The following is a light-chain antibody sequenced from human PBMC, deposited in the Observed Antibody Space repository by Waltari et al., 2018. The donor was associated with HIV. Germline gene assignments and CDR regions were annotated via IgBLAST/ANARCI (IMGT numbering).Light chain of an antibody. CDR3: LLSYSGASWV. J-gene: IGLJ3*02. CDR1: TGAVTSGHY. V-gene: IGLV7-46*01. CDR2: DTS. Sequence: QAVVTQEPSLTVSPGGTVTLTCGSSTGAVTSGHYPYWFQQKPGQAPTTLIFDTSNTHSWTPARFSGSLLGGKAALTLSGAQPEDEAEYYCLLSYSGASWVFGGGTKVTVL.